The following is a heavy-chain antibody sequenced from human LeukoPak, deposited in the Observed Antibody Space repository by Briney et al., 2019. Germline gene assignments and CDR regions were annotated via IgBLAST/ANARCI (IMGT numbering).Heavy chain of an antibody. D-gene: IGHD6-6*01. J-gene: IGHJ4*02. Sequence: RASVKVSCKASGYTFTSYAMNWVRQAPGQGLEWMGWINTNTGNPTYAQGFTGRFVFSLDTSVSTAYLQISSLQAEDTAVYYCARTMLLAARPFDYWGQGTLVTVSS. CDR1: GYTFTSYA. CDR2: INTNTGNP. CDR3: ARTMLLAARPFDY. V-gene: IGHV7-4-1*02.